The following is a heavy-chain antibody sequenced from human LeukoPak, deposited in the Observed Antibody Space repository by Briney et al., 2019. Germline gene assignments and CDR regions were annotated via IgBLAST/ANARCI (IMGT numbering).Heavy chain of an antibody. CDR1: GFSFSDHY. J-gene: IGHJ4*02. CDR3: ARDRVGSSTSCYDY. D-gene: IGHD2-2*01. CDR2: MSSSDNPI. Sequence: PGGSLRLSCAASGFSFSDHYMSWIRKAPGKGLEWVSYMSSSDNPIYYADSVKGRFTISRDNAKNSLYLQMNNLRAEDTAVYYCARDRVGSSTSCYDYWGQGTLVTVSS. V-gene: IGHV3-11*01.